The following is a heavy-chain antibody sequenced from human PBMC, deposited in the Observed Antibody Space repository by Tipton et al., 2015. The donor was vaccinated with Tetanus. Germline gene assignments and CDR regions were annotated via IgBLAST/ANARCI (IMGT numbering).Heavy chain of an antibody. CDR1: GYTFITYG. CDR3: ARKWDIVAVSAANYYGLDV. Sequence: QVQLVQSGAEVKKPGASVKVSCKASGYTFITYGITWVRQAPGQGLEWMGGIIPIFGTAKYAQKFQGRVTITADESTSTAYMELSSLRSEDTAVYYCARKWDIVAVSAANYYGLDVWGQGTTVTVSS. V-gene: IGHV1-69*01. D-gene: IGHD2-2*01. CDR2: IIPIFGTA. J-gene: IGHJ6*02.